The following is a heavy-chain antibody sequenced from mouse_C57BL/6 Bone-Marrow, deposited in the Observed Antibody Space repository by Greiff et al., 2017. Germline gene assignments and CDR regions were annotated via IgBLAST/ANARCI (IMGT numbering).Heavy chain of an antibody. Sequence: QVQLQQSGAELVRPGTSVKVSCKASGYAFTNYLIEWVKQRPGQGLEWIGVINPGSGGTNYNEKFKGKATLTADKSSSTAYMQLSSLTSEDSAVXVCARNGNYPYYFDDWGQGTTLTVSS. D-gene: IGHD2-1*01. CDR1: GYAFTNYL. CDR3: ARNGNYPYYFDD. CDR2: INPGSGGT. J-gene: IGHJ2*01. V-gene: IGHV1-54*01.